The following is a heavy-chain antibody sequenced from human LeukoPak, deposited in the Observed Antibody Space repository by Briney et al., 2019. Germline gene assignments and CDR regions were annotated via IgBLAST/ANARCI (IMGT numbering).Heavy chain of an antibody. D-gene: IGHD2-2*01. CDR2: IYHSGST. Sequence: SETLSLTCTVSGGSISSGGYYWSWIRQPPGKGLEWIGYIYHSGSTYYNPSLKSRVTISVDRSKNQFSLKLSSVTAADTAVYYCARGLPAAHFDYWGQGTLVTVYS. CDR1: GGSISSGGYY. J-gene: IGHJ4*02. V-gene: IGHV4-30-2*01. CDR3: ARGLPAAHFDY.